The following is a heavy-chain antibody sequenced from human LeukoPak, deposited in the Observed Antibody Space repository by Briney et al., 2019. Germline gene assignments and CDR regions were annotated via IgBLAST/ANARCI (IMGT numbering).Heavy chain of an antibody. J-gene: IGHJ5*02. CDR1: GYTFTTYA. CDR3: ARAPYDILTGYSLNWFDP. D-gene: IGHD3-9*01. Sequence: ASVKVSCKASGYTFTTYAMHWVRQAPGQRPEWMGWINGDNGNTKYSRKFQGRVSFTRDTSTYTGYLELRSLSSADTAVYFCARAPYDILTGYSLNWFDPWGQGTLVTVSS. V-gene: IGHV1-3*01. CDR2: INGDNGNT.